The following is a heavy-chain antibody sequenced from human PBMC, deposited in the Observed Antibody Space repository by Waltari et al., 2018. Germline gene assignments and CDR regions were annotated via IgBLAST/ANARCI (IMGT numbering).Heavy chain of an antibody. V-gene: IGHV4-38-2*01. CDR2: LYHSGIT. J-gene: IGHJ6*03. Sequence: QVQLQESGPGLVKPSETLSLTCAVSGYSISSGYYWGWIRQPPGKGLEWIGSLYHSGITYYTSSLKSRVTISVDTSKNQFSLNLRSVIAADTAVYYCARISSGGYYYYMDVWGKGTTVTVSS. CDR1: GYSISSGYY. CDR3: ARISSGGYYYYMDV. D-gene: IGHD2-15*01.